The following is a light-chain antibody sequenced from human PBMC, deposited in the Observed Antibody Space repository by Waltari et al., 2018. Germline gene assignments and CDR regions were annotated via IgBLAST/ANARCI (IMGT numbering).Light chain of an antibody. Sequence: QSALTQPASVSGTPGQSIPISCTGTTSDVGNYDLVSWDQHHPGKAPKLLSYEVIKRPSGVSCRCSGSKSGSTASLIISGRQPDDEADYYCCSYAGRGTYVFGSGTKVTVL. CDR1: TSDVGNYDL. J-gene: IGLJ1*01. CDR2: EVI. V-gene: IGLV2-23*02. CDR3: CSYAGRGTYV.